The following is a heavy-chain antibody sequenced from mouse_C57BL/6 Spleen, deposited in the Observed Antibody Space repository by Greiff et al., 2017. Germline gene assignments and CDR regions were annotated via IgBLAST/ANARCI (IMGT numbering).Heavy chain of an antibody. CDR2: INPSSGYT. CDR1: GYTFTSYT. CDR3: ARNNGSSYWYFDV. Sequence: VKLMESGAELARPGASVKMSCKASGYTFTSYTMHWVKQRPGQGLEWIGYINPSSGYTKNNQKFKDKATLTADKSSSTAYMQLSSLTSEASAVYYWARNNGSSYWYFDVWGTGTTVTVSS. V-gene: IGHV1-4*01. J-gene: IGHJ1*03. D-gene: IGHD1-1*01.